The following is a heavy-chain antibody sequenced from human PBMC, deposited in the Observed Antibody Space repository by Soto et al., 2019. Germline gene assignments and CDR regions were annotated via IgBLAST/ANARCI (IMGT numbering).Heavy chain of an antibody. J-gene: IGHJ4*02. Sequence: ASVTVSCQASGYTFTSYAMHLVRQAPGQRLEWMGWINAGNGNTKYSQKFQGRVTITRDTSASTAYMELSSLRSEDTAVYYCARGGKEPAHFDYWGQGTLVTVSS. CDR1: GYTFTSYA. V-gene: IGHV1-3*01. CDR3: ARGGKEPAHFDY. CDR2: INAGNGNT. D-gene: IGHD3-16*01.